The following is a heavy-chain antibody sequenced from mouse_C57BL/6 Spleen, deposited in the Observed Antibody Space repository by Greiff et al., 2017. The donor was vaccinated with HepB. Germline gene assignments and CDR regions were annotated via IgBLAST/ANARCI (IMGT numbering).Heavy chain of an antibody. J-gene: IGHJ4*01. D-gene: IGHD3-1*01. CDR2: ISSRGSYT. CDR3: ARRRASGYDEGYAMDY. V-gene: IGHV5-6*01. CDR1: GFTFSSYG. Sequence: EVQRVESGGDLVKPGGSLKLSCAASGFTFSSYGMSWVRQTPDKRLEWVATISSRGSYTYYPDSVKGRFTISRDNAKNTLYLQMSSLKSEDTAMYYCARRRASGYDEGYAMDYWGQGTSVTVSS.